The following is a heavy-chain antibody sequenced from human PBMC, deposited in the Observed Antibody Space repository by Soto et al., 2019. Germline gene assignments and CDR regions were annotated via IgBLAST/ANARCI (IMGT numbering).Heavy chain of an antibody. CDR1: GGSFSGYY. CDR3: ARQKLVPHSNWFDP. CDR2: INHSGST. J-gene: IGHJ5*02. D-gene: IGHD3-9*01. V-gene: IGHV4-34*01. Sequence: ETLSLTCAVYGGSFSGYYWSWIRQPPGKGLEWIGEINHSGSTNYNPSLKSRVTISVDTSKNQFSLKLSSVTAADTAVYYCARQKLVPHSNWFDPWGQGTLVTVSS.